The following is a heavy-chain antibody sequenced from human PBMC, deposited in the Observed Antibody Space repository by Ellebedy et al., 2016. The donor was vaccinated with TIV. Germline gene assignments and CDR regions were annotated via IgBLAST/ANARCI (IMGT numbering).Heavy chain of an antibody. D-gene: IGHD6-13*01. CDR1: GGSISSSSYY. CDR2: IYYSGST. Sequence: SETLSLTXTVSGGSISSSSYYWGWIRQPPGKGLEWIGSIYYSGSTYYNPSLKSRVTISVDTSKNQFSLKLSSVTAADTAVYYCARQEDWGIAAAGIPDYWGQGTLVTVSS. V-gene: IGHV4-39*01. J-gene: IGHJ4*02. CDR3: ARQEDWGIAAAGIPDY.